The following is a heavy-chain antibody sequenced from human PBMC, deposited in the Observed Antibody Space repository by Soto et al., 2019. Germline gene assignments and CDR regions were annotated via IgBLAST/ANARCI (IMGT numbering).Heavy chain of an antibody. D-gene: IGHD6-13*01. V-gene: IGHV1-18*01. CDR3: ASYREQLVLYGMDV. CDR1: GYTFTSYV. J-gene: IGHJ6*02. Sequence: QVQLVQSGAEVKKPGASVKVSCKASGYTFTSYVISWVRQAPGQGLEWLGWISAYNGNTNYAQKLQSRVTMTTDTSTSTADMELRGMRSDATAVYYCASYREQLVLYGMDVWGQGTTVTVSS. CDR2: ISAYNGNT.